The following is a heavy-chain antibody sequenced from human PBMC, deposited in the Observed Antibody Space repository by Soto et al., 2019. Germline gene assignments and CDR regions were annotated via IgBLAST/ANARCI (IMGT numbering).Heavy chain of an antibody. V-gene: IGHV1-18*01. CDR2: ISAYNGNT. D-gene: IGHD2-2*01. CDR3: ASLKIYCSSTSCYAGRAFDI. CDR1: GYTFTSYG. J-gene: IGHJ3*02. Sequence: VASVKVSCKASGYTFTSYGISWVRQAPGQGLERMGWISAYNGNTNYAQKLQGRVTMTTDTSTSTAYMELRSLRSDDTAVYYCASLKIYCSSTSCYAGRAFDIWGQGTMVTVSS.